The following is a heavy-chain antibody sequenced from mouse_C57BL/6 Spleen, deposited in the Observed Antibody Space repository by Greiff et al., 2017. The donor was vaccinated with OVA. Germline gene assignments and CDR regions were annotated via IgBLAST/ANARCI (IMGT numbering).Heavy chain of an antibody. CDR3: AREGNGNYFDD. CDR2: INPYNGGT. V-gene: IGHV1-19*01. J-gene: IGHJ2*01. Sequence: EVQLQQSGPVLVKPGASVKMSCKASGYTFTDYYMNWVKQSHGKSLEWIGVINPYNGGTSYNQKFKGKATLTVDKSSSTAYMELNSLTSEDSAVYYCAREGNGNYFDDWGQGTTLTVSS. CDR1: GYTFTDYY. D-gene: IGHD2-1*01.